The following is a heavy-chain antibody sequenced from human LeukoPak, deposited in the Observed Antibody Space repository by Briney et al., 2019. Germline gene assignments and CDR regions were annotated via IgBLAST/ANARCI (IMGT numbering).Heavy chain of an antibody. CDR1: GYRFTNYW. J-gene: IGHJ4*02. Sequence: GESLKISCQGSGYRFTNYWIGWVRQMPGKGPEWMAIIYPGDSDTRYSPSFQGRITISADKSISTAYLQWSSLKASDTAMYYCAAGWYGGPYDYWGQGILVTVSS. CDR2: IYPGDSDT. D-gene: IGHD6-19*01. CDR3: AAGWYGGPYDY. V-gene: IGHV5-51*01.